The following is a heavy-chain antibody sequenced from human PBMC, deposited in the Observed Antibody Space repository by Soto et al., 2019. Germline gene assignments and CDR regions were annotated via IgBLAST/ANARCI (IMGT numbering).Heavy chain of an antibody. CDR3: ATDCSSTSCYVYGMDV. CDR1: GYTLTELS. CDR2: FNPEDGET. V-gene: IGHV1-24*01. Sequence: ASVKVSCKVSGYTLTELSMHWVRQAPGKGLEWMGGFNPEDGETIYAQKFQGRVTMTEDTSTDTAYMELSSLRSEDTAVYYCATDCSSTSCYVYGMDVWGQGTTVTVSS. D-gene: IGHD2-2*01. J-gene: IGHJ6*02.